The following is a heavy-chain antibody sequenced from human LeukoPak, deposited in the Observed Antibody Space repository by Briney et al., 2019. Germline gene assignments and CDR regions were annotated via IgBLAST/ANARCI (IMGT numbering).Heavy chain of an antibody. CDR1: GGSISSGDYY. CDR2: IYYSGST. J-gene: IGHJ5*02. Sequence: SETLSLTCTVSGGSISSGDYYWSWIRQPPGKGLEWIGYIYYSGSTYYNPSLKSRVTISVDTSKNQFSLKLSSVTAADTAVYYCARGDCSAGSCYSRRPYNWIDPWGQGTLVTVYS. V-gene: IGHV4-30-4*01. D-gene: IGHD2-15*01. CDR3: ARGDCSAGSCYSRRPYNWIDP.